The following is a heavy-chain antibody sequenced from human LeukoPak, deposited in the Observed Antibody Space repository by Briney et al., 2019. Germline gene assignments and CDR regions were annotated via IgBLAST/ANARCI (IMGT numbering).Heavy chain of an antibody. J-gene: IGHJ4*02. CDR1: GFTFSTYA. CDR2: MSSGSRYI. V-gene: IGHV3-21*06. D-gene: IGHD3-16*01. CDR3: VSKITTSYY. Sequence: NPGGSLRLSCTASGFTFSTYAMTWVRQAPGKGLEWISSMSSGSRYIYYADSVRGRFTISRDNTRNSLFLLMNNLRAEDTAIYYCVSKITTSYYWGQGTLVIVSS.